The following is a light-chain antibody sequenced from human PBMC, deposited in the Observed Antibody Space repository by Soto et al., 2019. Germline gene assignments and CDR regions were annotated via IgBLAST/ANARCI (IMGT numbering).Light chain of an antibody. J-gene: IGLJ1*01. V-gene: IGLV2-8*01. CDR1: SSDVGGYNS. CDR3: LSYTVSSTFV. Sequence: QSVLTQPPSASGSPGQSVTISCTGTSSDVGGYNSVSWYQHHPGKAPKLIVFQVSFRPSAVSDRFSGSKSDNTASLTISGLQTEDEAGYYCLSYTVSSTFVFGNGTKVHRP. CDR2: QVS.